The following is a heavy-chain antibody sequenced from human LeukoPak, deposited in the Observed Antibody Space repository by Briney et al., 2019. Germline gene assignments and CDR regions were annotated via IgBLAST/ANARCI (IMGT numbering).Heavy chain of an antibody. CDR2: ISDSGGNT. D-gene: IGHD4-17*01. J-gene: IGHJ4*02. Sequence: GGSLRLSCAASGFTFSTYAMGWVRQAPGKGLEWVSGISDSGGNTYYADSVKGRFTISRDNSKNTLYLQMNSLRAVDTAVFYCVKTQTHFGDYRRDFWGQGTLVTVSS. CDR3: VKTQTHFGDYRRDF. CDR1: GFTFSTYA. V-gene: IGHV3-23*01.